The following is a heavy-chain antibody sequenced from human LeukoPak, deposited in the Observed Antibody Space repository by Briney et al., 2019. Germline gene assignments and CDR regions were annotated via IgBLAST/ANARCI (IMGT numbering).Heavy chain of an antibody. Sequence: GGSLRLSCAASEFTFSSYAMSWVRQAPGKGLEWVSAISGSGGSTYYADSVKGRFTISRDNVRKSLYLQMNSLRIEDTALYYCAKDRGGGSQLGDAYDVWGQGTMVSVSS. V-gene: IGHV3-23*01. J-gene: IGHJ3*01. CDR2: ISGSGGST. CDR1: EFTFSSYA. CDR3: AKDRGGGSQLGDAYDV. D-gene: IGHD5-24*01.